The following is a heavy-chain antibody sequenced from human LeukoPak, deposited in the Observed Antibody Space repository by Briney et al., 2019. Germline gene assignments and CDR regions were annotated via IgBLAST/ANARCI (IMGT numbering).Heavy chain of an antibody. Sequence: GGSLRLSCAASGFTFSSYGMHWVRQAPGKGLEWVAFIRYDGSNKYYADSVKGRFTISRDNSKNTLYLQMNSLRAEDTAVYYCAKKDPYYYGSGQPIDYWGQGTLVTVSS. CDR3: AKKDPYYYGSGQPIDY. CDR1: GFTFSSYG. CDR2: IRYDGSNK. D-gene: IGHD3-10*01. V-gene: IGHV3-30*02. J-gene: IGHJ4*02.